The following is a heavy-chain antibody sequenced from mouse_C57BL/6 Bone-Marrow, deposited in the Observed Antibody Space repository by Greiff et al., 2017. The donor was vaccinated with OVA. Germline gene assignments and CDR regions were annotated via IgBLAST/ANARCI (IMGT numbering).Heavy chain of an antibody. V-gene: IGHV1-42*01. Sequence: VQLQQSGPELVKPGASVKISCKASGYSFTGYYMNWVKQSPEKSLEWIGEINPSTGGTTYNQKFKAKATLTVDKSSSTAYMQLKSLTSEDSAVYYCAREGIYDDYDYFDYWGQGTTLTVSS. J-gene: IGHJ2*01. CDR3: AREGIYDDYDYFDY. CDR2: INPSTGGT. CDR1: GYSFTGYY. D-gene: IGHD2-4*01.